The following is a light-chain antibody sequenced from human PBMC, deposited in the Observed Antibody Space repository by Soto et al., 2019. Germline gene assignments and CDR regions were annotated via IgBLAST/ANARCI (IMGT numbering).Light chain of an antibody. CDR3: QQYCDWPLT. CDR2: GAS. J-gene: IGKJ4*01. Sequence: EIVMTQSPATLSVSPGERATLSCRASQTLYNNLAWYQQKLGQAPRLLIYGASARATDIPARFSCSGSGTAFTLTLSGLHSEDFAIYYCQQYCDWPLTFGGGTKVEIK. V-gene: IGKV3-15*01. CDR1: QTLYNN.